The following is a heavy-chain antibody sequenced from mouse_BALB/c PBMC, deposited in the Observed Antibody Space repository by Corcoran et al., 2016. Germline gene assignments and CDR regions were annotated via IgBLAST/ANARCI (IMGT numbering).Heavy chain of an antibody. V-gene: IGHV9-1*02. J-gene: IGHJ2*01. Sequence: QIQLVQSGPELKKPGETVKISCKASGYTFTNYGMNWVKPAPGKGLKWMGWINTYTGEPTYADDFKGRFAFSLETSASTAYLQINNLKNEDMATYFCARRAYGNNLNYVDYWGQGTTLTVSS. CDR1: GYTFTNYG. CDR2: INTYTGEP. D-gene: IGHD2-10*02. CDR3: ARRAYGNNLNYVDY.